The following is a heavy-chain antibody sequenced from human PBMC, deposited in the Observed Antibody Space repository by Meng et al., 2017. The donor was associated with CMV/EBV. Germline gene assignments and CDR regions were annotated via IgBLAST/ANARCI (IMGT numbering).Heavy chain of an antibody. Sequence: VQLQGSGPGLVKPSQTLSLTCTVSCGAISSGDYYWSWIRQPPGKGLEWIGYIYYSGSTYYNPSLKSRVTISVDTSKNQFSLKLSSVTAADTAVYYCARDNRRGGVDYWGQGTLVTVSS. V-gene: IGHV4-30-4*08. CDR2: IYYSGST. D-gene: IGHD3-3*01. CDR1: CGAISSGDYY. CDR3: ARDNRRGGVDY. J-gene: IGHJ4*02.